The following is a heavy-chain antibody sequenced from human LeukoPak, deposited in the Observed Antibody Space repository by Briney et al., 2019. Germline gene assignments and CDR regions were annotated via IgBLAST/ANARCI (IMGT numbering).Heavy chain of an antibody. V-gene: IGHV4-34*01. Sequence: SETLSLTCAVYGGSFGGYYWSWIRQPPGKGLEWIGEINHSGSTNYNPSLKSRVTISVDTSKNQFSLKLSSVTAADTAVYYCASSSAYCSSTSCANWFDPWGQGTLVTVSS. CDR1: GGSFGGYY. J-gene: IGHJ5*02. CDR3: ASSSAYCSSTSCANWFDP. CDR2: INHSGST. D-gene: IGHD2-2*01.